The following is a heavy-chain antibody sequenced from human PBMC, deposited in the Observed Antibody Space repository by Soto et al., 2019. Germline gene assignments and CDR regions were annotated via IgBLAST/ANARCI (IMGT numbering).Heavy chain of an antibody. CDR3: ARASWRRPHSSSFHYFDY. CDR2: IYYSGST. CDR1: GGSISSSSYY. D-gene: IGHD6-6*01. Sequence: SETLSLTCTVSGGSISSSSYYWGWIRQPPGKGLEWIGSIYYSGSTYYNPSLKSRVTISVDTSKNQFSLKLSSVTAADTAVYYCARASWRRPHSSSFHYFDYWGQGTLVTVSS. V-gene: IGHV4-39*01. J-gene: IGHJ4*02.